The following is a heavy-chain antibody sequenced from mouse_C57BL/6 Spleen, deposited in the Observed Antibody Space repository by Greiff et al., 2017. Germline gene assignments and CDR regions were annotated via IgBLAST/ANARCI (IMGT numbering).Heavy chain of an antibody. J-gene: IGHJ3*01. V-gene: IGHV1-66*01. CDR2: IYPGSGNT. D-gene: IGHD4-1*01. CDR1: GYSFTSYY. Sequence: QVQLQQSGPELVKPGASVKISCKASGYSFTSYYIHWVKQRPGQGLEWIGWIYPGSGNTKYNEKFKGKATLTADTSSSTAYMQLSSLTSEDSAVYYCARRDNWDDGFAYWGQGTLVTVSA. CDR3: ARRDNWDDGFAY.